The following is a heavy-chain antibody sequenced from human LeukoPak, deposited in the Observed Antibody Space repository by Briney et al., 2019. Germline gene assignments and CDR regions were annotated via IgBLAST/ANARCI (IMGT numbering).Heavy chain of an antibody. D-gene: IGHD2-21*02. CDR2: IYYSGST. CDR3: ARNHVVVTAIRFDP. V-gene: IGHV4-61*01. J-gene: IGHJ5*02. CDR1: GGSGGSGSYY. Sequence: SETLSLTCTVSGGSGGSGSYYWSWIRQPPGKGLEWIGYIYYSGSTKYNPSLKSRVTISVDTAKNQFFLKLSSVTAADTAVYYCARNHVVVTAIRFDPWGQGTLVTVSS.